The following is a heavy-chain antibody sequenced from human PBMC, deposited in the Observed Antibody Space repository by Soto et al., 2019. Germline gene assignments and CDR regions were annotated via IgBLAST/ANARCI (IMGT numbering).Heavy chain of an antibody. D-gene: IGHD2-2*02. CDR3: ARERVVLVRAALRVWDDYQCYRLAL. CDR1: GGSFSDDY. V-gene: IGHV4-34*01. Sequence: PSETLSLTCDIYGGSFSDDYWSCIRQPPGKGLEWIVQVSHSGGTIYNPSLRSRVPLSADTSKTQFSLRLSSVTAADTAVYYCARERVVLVRAALRVWDDYQCYRLALWAQGTTVTVSS. J-gene: IGHJ6*02. CDR2: VSHSGGT.